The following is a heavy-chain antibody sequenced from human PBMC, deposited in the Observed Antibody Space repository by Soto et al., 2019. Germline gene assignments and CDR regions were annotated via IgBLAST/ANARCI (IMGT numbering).Heavy chain of an antibody. Sequence: EVQLVESGGGLVQPGRSLRLSCAASGFTFDDYAMHWVRQAPGKGLEWVSGISWNSGSIGYADSVKGRFTISRDNVKNSLYLQMNSLRAEDTALYYCAKGFDYGDYVRFFDYWGQGTLVTVSS. J-gene: IGHJ4*02. D-gene: IGHD4-17*01. CDR3: AKGFDYGDYVRFFDY. V-gene: IGHV3-9*01. CDR1: GFTFDDYA. CDR2: ISWNSGSI.